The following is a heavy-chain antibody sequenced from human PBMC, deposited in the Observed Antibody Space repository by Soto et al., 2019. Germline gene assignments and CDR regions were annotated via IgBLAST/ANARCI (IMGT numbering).Heavy chain of an antibody. D-gene: IGHD3-22*01. V-gene: IGHV4-59*08. CDR2: IYYSGST. Sequence: SETLSLTCTVSGGSISSYYWSWIRQPPGKGLEWIGYIYYSGSTNYNPSLKSRVTISVDTSKNQFSLKLSSVTAADTAVYYCARYYDLSYFDYWGQGTLVTVS. J-gene: IGHJ4*02. CDR3: ARYYDLSYFDY. CDR1: GGSISSYY.